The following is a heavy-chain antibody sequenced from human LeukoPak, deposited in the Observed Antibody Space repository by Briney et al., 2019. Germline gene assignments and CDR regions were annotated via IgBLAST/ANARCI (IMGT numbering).Heavy chain of an antibody. D-gene: IGHD5-12*01. V-gene: IGHV3-23*01. CDR1: GFTFSSYA. CDR3: AREVGGYPFDY. Sequence: GGSLRLSCAASGFTFSSYAMSWVRQAPGKGLEWVSAISGSGGSTYYADSVKGRFTISRDNAKNSLYLQMNSLRAEDTAVYYCAREVGGYPFDYWGQGTLVTVSS. J-gene: IGHJ4*02. CDR2: ISGSGGST.